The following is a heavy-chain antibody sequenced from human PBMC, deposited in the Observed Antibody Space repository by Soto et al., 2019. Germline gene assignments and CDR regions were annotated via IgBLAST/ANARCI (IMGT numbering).Heavy chain of an antibody. CDR3: ARGKGMEENYYSYGLDI. CDR2: IHGGTGQT. V-gene: IGHV1-3*01. CDR1: VYTFTTHA. J-gene: IGHJ6*02. D-gene: IGHD1-1*01. Sequence: QVQVVQSGAAVKKPGASVKLSCKASVYTFTTHAMHWLRQAPGQSLEWMGRIHGGTGQTKHSQSLQGRVTITRDTSASTAYRELSSLRSEDTAVYYCARGKGMEENYYSYGLDIWGQGTTVTVSS.